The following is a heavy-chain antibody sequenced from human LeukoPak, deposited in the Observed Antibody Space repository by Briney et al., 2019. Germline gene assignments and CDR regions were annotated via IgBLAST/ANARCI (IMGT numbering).Heavy chain of an antibody. D-gene: IGHD1-1*01. CDR2: IKQDGSEK. V-gene: IGHV3-7*01. CDR3: ASSTGMDV. Sequence: PGGSLRLSCAASGFTFSGYWVNWVRQAPGKGLEWVAKIKQDGSEKYYVDSVKGRFTTSRDNAKNSVYLEMNSLRVEDTAVYYCASSTGMDVWGKGTTVTVSS. CDR1: GFTFSGYW. J-gene: IGHJ6*04.